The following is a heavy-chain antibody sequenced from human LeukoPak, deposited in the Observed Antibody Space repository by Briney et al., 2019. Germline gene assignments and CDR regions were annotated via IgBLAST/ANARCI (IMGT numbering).Heavy chain of an antibody. Sequence: PSETLSLTCTVSGGSISSYYWSWLRQPPGKGLEWIGYIYYSGSTNYNPSLKSRVTISVDTSRNQFSLKLSSVTAADTAVYYCARDLASGFGYWGQGTLVTVSS. CDR1: GGSISSYY. V-gene: IGHV4-59*01. J-gene: IGHJ4*02. D-gene: IGHD5-12*01. CDR2: IYYSGST. CDR3: ARDLASGFGY.